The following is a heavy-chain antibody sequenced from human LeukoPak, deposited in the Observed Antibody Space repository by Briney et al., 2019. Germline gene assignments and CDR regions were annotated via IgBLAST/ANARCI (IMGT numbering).Heavy chain of an antibody. CDR3: AKRGHCSGGSCFYYFDY. CDR1: GFTFTSYA. D-gene: IGHD2-15*01. J-gene: IGHJ4*02. Sequence: PGGSLRLSCAASGFTFTSYAMSWVRQAPGKGLEWVSSISGSGAGTYYADSVKGRFTISRDSSKSTLHLQMNSLRAEDTAIYYCAKRGHCSGGSCFYYFDYWGQGTLVTVSS. CDR2: ISGSGAGT. V-gene: IGHV3-23*01.